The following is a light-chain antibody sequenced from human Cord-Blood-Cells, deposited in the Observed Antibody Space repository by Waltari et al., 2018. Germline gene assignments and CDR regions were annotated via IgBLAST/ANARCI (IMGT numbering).Light chain of an antibody. CDR1: SSDVGGYNY. CDR2: DVS. Sequence: QSALTQPPSASGSPGQSVTISCTGTSSDVGGYNYVSWYQQHPGKAPKLMIYDVSKRPSGVPERFSCSKSGNTASLTVAGLQAEDEAEYYCSSYAGSNNYVVGTGTKVTVL. CDR3: SSYAGSNNYV. V-gene: IGLV2-8*01. J-gene: IGLJ1*01.